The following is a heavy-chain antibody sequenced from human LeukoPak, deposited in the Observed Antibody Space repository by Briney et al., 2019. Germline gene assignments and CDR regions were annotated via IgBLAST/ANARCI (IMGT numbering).Heavy chain of an antibody. CDR1: GFTFSSYA. CDR2: ISYDGSNK. CDR3: ARGRYDSSGYYYDY. D-gene: IGHD3-22*01. Sequence: GSLRLSCAASGFTFSSYAMHWVRQAPGKGLEWVGVISYDGSNKYYADSVKGRFTISRDNSKNTLYLQMNSLRAEDTAVYYCARGRYDSSGYYYDYWGQGTLVTVSS. V-gene: IGHV3-30-3*01. J-gene: IGHJ4*02.